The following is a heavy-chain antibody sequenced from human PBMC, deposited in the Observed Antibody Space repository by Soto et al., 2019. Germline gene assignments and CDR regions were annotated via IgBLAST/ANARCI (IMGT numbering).Heavy chain of an antibody. CDR3: ASGDSIAVAGNEDFDY. CDR2: ISYDGSNK. CDR1: GFTFSSYA. V-gene: IGHV3-30-3*01. J-gene: IGHJ4*02. Sequence: GGSLRLSCAASGFTFSSYAMHWVRQAPGKGLEWVAVISYDGSNKYYADSVKGRFTISRDNSKNTLYLQMNSLRAEDTAVYYCASGDSIAVAGNEDFDYWGQGTLVTVSS. D-gene: IGHD6-19*01.